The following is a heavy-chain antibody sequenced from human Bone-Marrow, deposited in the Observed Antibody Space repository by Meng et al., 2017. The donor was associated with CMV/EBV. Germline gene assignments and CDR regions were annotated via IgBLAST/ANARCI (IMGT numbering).Heavy chain of an antibody. Sequence: GESLKISCAASGFTFSSYSMNWVRQAPGKGLEWVSSISSSSSYIYYADSVKGRFTISRDNAKNSLYLQMNSLRAEDTAVYYCARHSSGWYEEDDWGQGTLDTVSS. V-gene: IGHV3-21*01. J-gene: IGHJ4*02. CDR1: GFTFSSYS. CDR2: ISSSSSYI. CDR3: ARHSSGWYEEDD. D-gene: IGHD6-19*01.